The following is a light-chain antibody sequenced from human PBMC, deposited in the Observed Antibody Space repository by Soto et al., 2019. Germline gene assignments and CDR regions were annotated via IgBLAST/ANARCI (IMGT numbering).Light chain of an antibody. CDR2: AAS. CDR3: QKYNSAPLT. CDR1: QGIGVY. J-gene: IGKJ4*01. Sequence: DIQMTQSPSSLSASLGDRVTITCRASQGIGVYLAWFQQKPGNAPKLLNYAASTLQSGVPSRFSGSGSGTDFTLTVSSLQPEDGATYYCQKYNSAPLTFGGGTRVEIK. V-gene: IGKV1-27*01.